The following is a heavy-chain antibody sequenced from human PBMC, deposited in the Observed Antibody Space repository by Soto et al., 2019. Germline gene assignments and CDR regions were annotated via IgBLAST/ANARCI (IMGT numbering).Heavy chain of an antibody. Sequence: PGGSLRLSCEAAGFAFNSYGINWVRQAPGKGLEWVSSISGSGNYTHYADFLRGRFTISRDNAKTSLYLQMNSLRAEDTAVYYCAREGINNYNEYYFDSWGQGTVVTVSS. CDR2: ISGSGNYT. D-gene: IGHD4-4*01. CDR3: AREGINNYNEYYFDS. V-gene: IGHV3-21*01. CDR1: GFAFNSYG. J-gene: IGHJ4*02.